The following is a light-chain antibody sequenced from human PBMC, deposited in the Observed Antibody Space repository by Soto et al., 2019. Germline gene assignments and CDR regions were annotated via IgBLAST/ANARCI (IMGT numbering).Light chain of an antibody. CDR1: SIDVGGYNY. CDR3: SSYTGSAALVI. Sequence: QSALTQPASVSGSLGQSITISCTGTSIDVGGYNYVSWYQQHPGQAHKLLIYDVSHRPSGISYRFSGSKSGNTASLTISGLQAEDEADYYCSSYTGSAALVIFGGGTKVTVL. J-gene: IGLJ2*01. V-gene: IGLV2-14*03. CDR2: DVS.